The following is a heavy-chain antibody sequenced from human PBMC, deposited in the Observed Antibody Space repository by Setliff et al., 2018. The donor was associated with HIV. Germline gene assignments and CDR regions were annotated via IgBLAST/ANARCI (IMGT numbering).Heavy chain of an antibody. CDR3: ARRITGLDAFDI. V-gene: IGHV1-8*02. CDR2: MNPNSGNT. D-gene: IGHD2-8*02. Sequence: ASVKVSCKASGYTFTSYDINWVRQATGLGLEWMGWMNPNSGNTGYAQKFQGRVTMTRNTSISTAYMELSSLRSEDTAVYYCARRITGLDAFDIWGQGTMVTVSS. J-gene: IGHJ3*02. CDR1: GYTFTSYD.